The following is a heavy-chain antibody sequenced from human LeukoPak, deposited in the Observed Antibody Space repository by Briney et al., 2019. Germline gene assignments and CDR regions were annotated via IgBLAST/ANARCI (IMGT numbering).Heavy chain of an antibody. CDR2: ISYSGTT. D-gene: IGHD3-22*01. V-gene: IGHV4-39*07. Sequence: SETLSLTCSVSGASISSTSYYWGWIRRPPGKGLEWIGSISYSGTTFYSPSLESRVTISADTSKNQFSLKLSSVTATDTAVYYCARAPYYYDSSGYLGYFDYWGQGTLVTVSS. CDR1: GASISSTSYY. J-gene: IGHJ4*02. CDR3: ARAPYYYDSSGYLGYFDY.